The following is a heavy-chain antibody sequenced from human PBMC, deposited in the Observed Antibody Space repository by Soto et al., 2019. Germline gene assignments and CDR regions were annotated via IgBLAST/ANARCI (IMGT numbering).Heavy chain of an antibody. CDR3: ARLGDGYNHYFDY. D-gene: IGHD5-12*01. J-gene: IGHJ4*02. Sequence: GASVKVSCKASGYTFTTYAIHWVRQAPGQRLEWMGGINADNGNTEYSQKFQGRVTITRDTSATTAYMELSSLRSEDTAVYYCARLGDGYNHYFDYWGPGTLVTVSS. CDR1: GYTFTTYA. CDR2: INADNGNT. V-gene: IGHV1-3*01.